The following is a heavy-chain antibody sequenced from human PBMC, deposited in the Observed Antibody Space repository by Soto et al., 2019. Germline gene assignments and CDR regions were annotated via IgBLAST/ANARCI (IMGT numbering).Heavy chain of an antibody. J-gene: IGHJ6*02. CDR3: AKGHLKGGRAAAGSGKHYYYYYGMDV. D-gene: IGHD6-13*01. CDR2: ISGSGGST. CDR1: GFTFSSYA. V-gene: IGHV3-23*01. Sequence: EVQLLESGGGLVQPGGSLRLSCAASGFTFSSYAMSWVRQAPGKGLEWVAAISGSGGSTYYADSVKGRFTISRDNSKHTMYLQMNSLRAEDTAVYYCAKGHLKGGRAAAGSGKHYYYYYGMDVWGQGTTVTVSS.